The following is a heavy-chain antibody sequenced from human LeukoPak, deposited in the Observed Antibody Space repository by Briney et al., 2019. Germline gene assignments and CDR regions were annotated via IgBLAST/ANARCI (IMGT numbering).Heavy chain of an antibody. CDR1: GFTFSGYV. CDR2: ISGSGGST. V-gene: IGHV3-23*01. J-gene: IGHJ4*02. Sequence: GGSLRLSCAASGFTFSGYVMTWVRQPPGKGLQWVADISGSGGSTYYADSVKGWFSISRDNSKNTLYLQLDSLRAEDTAVYYCARGGHAGFLEWLLIGWGQGTLVTVSS. CDR3: ARGGHAGFLEWLLIG. D-gene: IGHD3-3*01.